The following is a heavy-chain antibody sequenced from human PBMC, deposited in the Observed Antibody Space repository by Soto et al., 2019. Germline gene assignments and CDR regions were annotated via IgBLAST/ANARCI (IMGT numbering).Heavy chain of an antibody. J-gene: IGHJ4*02. Sequence: QLQLVQSGTEVKNPGASVKVSCKASGFTFPGFGITWVRQAPGQGLEWMGWITASNGNTHYAENIQGRVTMTTDTSTSTAYMELWRLRSDDTAVYYCARDSGYNAFDYWGQGTLVTVPS. D-gene: IGHD5-12*01. CDR1: GFTFPGFG. V-gene: IGHV1-18*04. CDR2: ITASNGNT. CDR3: ARDSGYNAFDY.